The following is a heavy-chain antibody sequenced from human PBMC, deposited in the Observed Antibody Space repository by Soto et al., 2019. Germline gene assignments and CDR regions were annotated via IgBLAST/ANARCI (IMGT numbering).Heavy chain of an antibody. J-gene: IGHJ4*02. V-gene: IGHV2-5*02. Sequence: QITLKESGPTLVKPTQTLTLTCTVSGFSLNTYGVGVGWIRQPPGKALEWLALIYWDDDKRYSPSLKSRLTITKDTSKHQLVLTMTNMDPVDTVTYYCARALGSWGAYYFDYWGQGTLVTVSS. CDR2: IYWDDDK. D-gene: IGHD3-16*01. CDR1: GFSLNTYGVG. CDR3: ARALGSWGAYYFDY.